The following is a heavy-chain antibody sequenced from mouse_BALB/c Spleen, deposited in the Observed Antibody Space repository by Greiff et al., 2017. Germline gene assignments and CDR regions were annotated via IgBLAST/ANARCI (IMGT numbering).Heavy chain of an antibody. CDR3: GRADYYGSSPFAY. V-gene: IGHV1-37*01. CDR2: INPYNGDT. D-gene: IGHD1-1*01. J-gene: IGHJ3*01. Sequence: EVKLVESGPELVKPGASVKISCKASGYSFTGYFMNWVKQSHGKSLEWIGRINPYNGDTFYNQKFKGKATLTVDKSSSTAHMELLSLTSEDSAVYYCGRADYYGSSPFAYWGQGTLVTVSA. CDR1: GYSFTGYF.